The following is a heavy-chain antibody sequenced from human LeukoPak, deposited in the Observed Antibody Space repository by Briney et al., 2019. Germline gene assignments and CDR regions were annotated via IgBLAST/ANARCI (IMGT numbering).Heavy chain of an antibody. Sequence: GASVKVCCKASGGTFSRYGISWVRQAPGQGLEWMGGIIPLFGTPNYAQKFQGRVTMTEDTSTDTAYMELSSLRSEDTAVYYCATVTWRDILTGYRDYYFDYWGQGTLVTVSS. V-gene: IGHV1-69*06. CDR2: IIPLFGTP. D-gene: IGHD3-9*01. J-gene: IGHJ4*02. CDR1: GGTFSRYG. CDR3: ATVTWRDILTGYRDYYFDY.